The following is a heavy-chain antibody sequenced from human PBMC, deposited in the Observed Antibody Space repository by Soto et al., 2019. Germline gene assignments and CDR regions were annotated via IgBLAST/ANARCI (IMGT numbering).Heavy chain of an antibody. CDR3: ATNTIPFGGVINYYYMDV. CDR1: GGTFSTYP. J-gene: IGHJ6*02. V-gene: IGHV1-69*12. D-gene: IGHD3-16*01. Sequence: QVQLVQSGAEVKKPGSSVKVSCKASGGTFSTYPISWVRQAPGQGLEWMGGIIHIFGTANYAQKFQGRVTITADESTGTAYMELSRLRSEDTAVYYCATNTIPFGGVINYYYMDVWGQGTTVTVSS. CDR2: IIHIFGTA.